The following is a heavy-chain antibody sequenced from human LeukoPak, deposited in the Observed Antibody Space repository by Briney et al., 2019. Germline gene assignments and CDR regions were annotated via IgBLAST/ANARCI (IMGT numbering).Heavy chain of an antibody. CDR3: TIGVY. Sequence: GGSLRLSCVASGFPFSSYWMTWVRQASGRGLEWVGRIRSKADNDATAYAASVKGRFTISRDDSRNTAYLQMNSLKTEDTAMYYCTIGVYWGQGTLVTVSS. CDR1: GFPFSSYW. V-gene: IGHV3-73*01. CDR2: IRSKADNDAT. J-gene: IGHJ4*02.